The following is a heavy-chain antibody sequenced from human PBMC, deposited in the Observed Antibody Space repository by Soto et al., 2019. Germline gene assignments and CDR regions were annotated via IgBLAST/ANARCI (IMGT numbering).Heavy chain of an antibody. Sequence: PGGSLRLSCAASGFTFSSYWMHWVRQAPGKGLVWVSRINSDGSSTSYADSVKGRFTISRDNAKNTLYLQMNSLRAEDTAVYYCARDHHIFELFQIQLWPGDYYYGMDVWGQGTTVTVSS. D-gene: IGHD5-18*01. J-gene: IGHJ6*02. CDR2: INSDGSST. CDR1: GFTFSSYW. CDR3: ARDHHIFELFQIQLWPGDYYYGMDV. V-gene: IGHV3-74*01.